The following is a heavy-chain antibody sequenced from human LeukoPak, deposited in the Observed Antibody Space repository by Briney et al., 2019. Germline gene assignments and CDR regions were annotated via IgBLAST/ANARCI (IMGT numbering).Heavy chain of an antibody. CDR1: GGSFSGYY. Sequence: SETLSLTCAVYGGSFSGYYWSWIRQPPGKGLEWIGEINHSGSTNYNPSLKSRVTISVDTSKNQFSLKLSSVTAADTAVYYCARGLSSGWYFGGHFDYWGQGTLVTVSS. CDR2: INHSGST. J-gene: IGHJ4*02. V-gene: IGHV4-34*01. D-gene: IGHD6-19*01. CDR3: ARGLSSGWYFGGHFDY.